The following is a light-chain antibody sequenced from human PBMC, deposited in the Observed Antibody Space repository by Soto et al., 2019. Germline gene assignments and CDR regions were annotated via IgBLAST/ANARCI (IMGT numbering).Light chain of an antibody. Sequence: EIVLTQSPGTLSLSPGERATLSCRASQSVSSSLAWYQQQPGQAPRLFIYGASNRATGIPDRFSGGGSGTDFTLTISRLEHEDFAVYYCQQYDTSPPAMYTFGRGNKLEI. CDR1: QSVSSS. V-gene: IGKV3-20*01. CDR2: GAS. J-gene: IGKJ2*01. CDR3: QQYDTSPPAMYT.